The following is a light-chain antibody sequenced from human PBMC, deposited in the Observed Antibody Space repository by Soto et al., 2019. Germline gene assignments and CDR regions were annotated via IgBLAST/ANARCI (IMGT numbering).Light chain of an antibody. CDR1: QSISSW. CDR3: QHYYSYPPWT. V-gene: IGKV1-5*03. J-gene: IGKJ1*01. Sequence: DIQMTQSPSTLSASVGDRVTITCRASQSISSWLAWYQQEPGKAPKLLIYRASSLQSGVPSRFSGSGSGTEFTLTISSLQPDDFATYYCQHYYSYPPWTFGQGTKVEIK. CDR2: RAS.